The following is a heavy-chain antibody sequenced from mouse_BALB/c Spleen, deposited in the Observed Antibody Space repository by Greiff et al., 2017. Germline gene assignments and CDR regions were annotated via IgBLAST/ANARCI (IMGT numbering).Heavy chain of an antibody. CDR2: ISSGSSTI. CDR1: GFTFSSFG. J-gene: IGHJ3*01. D-gene: IGHD1-1*01. V-gene: IGHV5-17*02. CDR3: ARHDYYGSSPPWFAY. Sequence: EVQRVESGGGLVQPGGSRKLSCAASGFTFSSFGMHWVRQAPEKGLEWVAYISSGSSTIYYADTVKGRFTTSRDNPKNTLFLQMTSLRSEDTAMYYCARHDYYGSSPPWFAYWGQGTLVTVSA.